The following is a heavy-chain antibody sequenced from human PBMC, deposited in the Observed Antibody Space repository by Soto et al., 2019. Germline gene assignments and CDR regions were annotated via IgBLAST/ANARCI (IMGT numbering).Heavy chain of an antibody. J-gene: IGHJ5*02. V-gene: IGHV4-34*01. D-gene: IGHD3-3*01. CDR3: ARDAHYTIFGVVIRGQWFDP. CDR1: GGSFSGYY. CDR2: INHSGST. Sequence: PSETLSLTCAVYGGSFSGYYWSWIRQPPGKGLEWIGEINHSGSTNYNPSLKSRVTISVDTSKNQFSLKLSSVTAADTAVYYCARDAHYTIFGVVIRGQWFDPWGQGTLVTVS.